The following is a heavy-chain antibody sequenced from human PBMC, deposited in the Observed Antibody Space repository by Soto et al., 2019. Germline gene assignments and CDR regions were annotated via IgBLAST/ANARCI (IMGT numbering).Heavy chain of an antibody. D-gene: IGHD2-15*01. V-gene: IGHV4-34*01. CDR2: INHRGST. J-gene: IGHJ5*02. CDR3: ARERYCSCGSCKGWFDP. CDR1: GGSFSGYY. Sequence: QVQLQQWGAGLLKPSETLSLTCAVYGGSFSGYYWSWIRQPPGKGLEWIGEINHRGSTNYNPSLKDRVTITVDTSKNQFSLKLSSVTAADTAVYYCARERYCSCGSCKGWFDPWGQGTLVTVSS.